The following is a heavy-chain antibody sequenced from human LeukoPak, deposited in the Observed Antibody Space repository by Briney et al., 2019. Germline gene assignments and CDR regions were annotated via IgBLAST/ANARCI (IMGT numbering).Heavy chain of an antibody. Sequence: ASVKVSCKASGYTFTSYGISWVRQAPGQGLEWMGWISAYNGNTNYAQKLQGRVTMTTDTSTSTAYMELRSLRSDDTAVYYCARGSLYDYVWGSYRYTAFQHWGQGTLVTVSS. CDR2: ISAYNGNT. CDR1: GYTFTSYG. V-gene: IGHV1-18*01. J-gene: IGHJ1*01. CDR3: ARGSLYDYVWGSYRYTAFQH. D-gene: IGHD3-16*02.